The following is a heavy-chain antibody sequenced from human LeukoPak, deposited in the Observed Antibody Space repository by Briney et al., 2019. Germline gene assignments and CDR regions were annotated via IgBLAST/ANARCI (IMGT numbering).Heavy chain of an antibody. CDR1: GYTFTGYY. CDR3: AREDSIAVAGYYYYYGMDV. Sequence: ASVKVSCKASGYTFTGYYMHWVRQAPGQGLEWMGWINPNSGGTNYAQKFQGWVTMTRDTSISTAYMELSRLRSDDTAVYYCAREDSIAVAGYYYYYGMDVWGQGTTVTVSS. CDR2: INPNSGGT. D-gene: IGHD6-19*01. J-gene: IGHJ6*02. V-gene: IGHV1-2*04.